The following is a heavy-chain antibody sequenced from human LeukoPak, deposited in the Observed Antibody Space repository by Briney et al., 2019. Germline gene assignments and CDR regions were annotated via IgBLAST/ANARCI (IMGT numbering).Heavy chain of an antibody. V-gene: IGHV3-48*03. CDR2: ISSSDGTI. CDR3: ARTIEMATISYFDY. J-gene: IGHJ4*02. D-gene: IGHD5-24*01. CDR1: GFTFSRYN. Sequence: GGSLRLSCATSGFTFSRYNMNWVRQAPGKGLEWVSYISSSDGTIYYADSVKGRFTISRDNAKNSLYLQMNSLRAGDTAVYYCARTIEMATISYFDYWGQGTLVTVSS.